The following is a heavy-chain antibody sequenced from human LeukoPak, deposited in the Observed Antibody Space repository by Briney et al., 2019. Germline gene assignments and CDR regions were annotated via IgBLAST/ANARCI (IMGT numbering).Heavy chain of an antibody. Sequence: PGRSLRLSCAASGFTFDDYAMHWVRQAPGKGLEWVSGISWNSGSIGYADSVKGRFTIPRDNSKNTLYLQMNSLRAEDTAVYYCAKHLGATSNGFYYYYGMDVWGQGTTVTVSS. CDR2: ISWNSGSI. V-gene: IGHV3-9*01. CDR3: AKHLGATSNGFYYYYGMDV. CDR1: GFTFDDYA. D-gene: IGHD1-26*01. J-gene: IGHJ6*02.